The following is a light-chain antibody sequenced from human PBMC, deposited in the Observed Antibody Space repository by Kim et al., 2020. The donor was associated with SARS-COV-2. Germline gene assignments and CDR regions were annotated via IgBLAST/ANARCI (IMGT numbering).Light chain of an antibody. CDR2: YDD. CDR1: KLGDKY. Sequence: SESQGQTASITCSGDKLGDKYAFWYQQKPGQTPVLVIYYDDKRPSEIPERFSGSTSGNTATLTISGTQTMDEASYFCQAWDSSTAVFGGGTQLTVL. CDR3: QAWDSSTAV. V-gene: IGLV3-1*01. J-gene: IGLJ2*01.